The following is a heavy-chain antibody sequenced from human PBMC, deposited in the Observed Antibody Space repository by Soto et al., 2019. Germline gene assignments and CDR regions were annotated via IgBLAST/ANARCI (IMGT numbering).Heavy chain of an antibody. J-gene: IGHJ4*02. CDR1: GGSISSSSYY. V-gene: IGHV4-39*01. CDR2: IYYSGST. CDR3: ARQGTYYDFWSGSYYFDY. D-gene: IGHD3-3*01. Sequence: LSLTCTVSGGSISSSSYYWGWIRQPPGKGLEWIGSIYYSGSTYYNPSLKSRVTISVDTSKNQFSLKLSSVTAADTAVYYCARQGTYYDFWSGSYYFDYWGQGTLVTVSS.